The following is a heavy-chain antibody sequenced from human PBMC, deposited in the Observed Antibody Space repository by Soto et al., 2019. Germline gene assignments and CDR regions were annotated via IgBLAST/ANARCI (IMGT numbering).Heavy chain of an antibody. V-gene: IGHV1-69*13. J-gene: IGHJ4*02. D-gene: IGHD6-19*01. CDR1: GGTFSSYA. Sequence: GASVKVSCKASGGTFSSYAISRVRQAPGQGLEWMGGIIPIFGTANYAQKFQGRVTITADESTSTAYMELSSLRSEDTAVYYCARVGLYSSGWYNDYFDYWGQGTLVTVSS. CDR3: ARVGLYSSGWYNDYFDY. CDR2: IIPIFGTA.